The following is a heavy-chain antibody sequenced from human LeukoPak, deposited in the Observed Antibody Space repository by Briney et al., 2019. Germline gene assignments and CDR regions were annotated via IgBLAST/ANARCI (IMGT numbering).Heavy chain of an antibody. V-gene: IGHV3-20*04. J-gene: IGHJ4*02. CDR1: GFTFDDYG. CDR3: ARVGPDISHYYKDIVVVVAATSFDY. CDR2: INWNGGST. Sequence: PGGSLRLSCAASGFTFDDYGMSWVRQAPGKGLEWVSGINWNGGSTGYADSVKGRFTISRDNAKNSLYLQMNSLRAEDTALYYCARVGPDISHYYKDIVVVVAATSFDYWGQGTLVTVSS. D-gene: IGHD2-15*01.